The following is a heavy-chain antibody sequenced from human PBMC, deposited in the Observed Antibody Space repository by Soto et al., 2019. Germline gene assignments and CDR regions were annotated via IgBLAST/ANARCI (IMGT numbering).Heavy chain of an antibody. D-gene: IGHD5-12*01. J-gene: IGHJ3*02. Sequence: PGGSLRLSCAASGFTFDDYAMHWVRQAPGKGLEWVSGISWNSGSIGYADSVKGRFTISRDNAKNSLYLQMNSLRAEDTALYYCAKDSKIVATEHXFDIWGQGTMVTVSS. CDR2: ISWNSGSI. V-gene: IGHV3-9*01. CDR3: AKDSKIVATEHXFDI. CDR1: GFTFDDYA.